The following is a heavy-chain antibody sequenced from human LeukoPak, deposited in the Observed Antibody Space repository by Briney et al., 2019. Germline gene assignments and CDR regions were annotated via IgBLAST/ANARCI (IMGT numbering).Heavy chain of an antibody. CDR3: ARAYCSSTSCFG. D-gene: IGHD2-2*01. V-gene: IGHV3-30*02. CDR1: GFTFSSYG. CDR2: IRYDGSNK. Sequence: GGSLRLSCAASGFTFSSYGMHWVRQAPGKGLEWVAFIRYDGSNKYYADSVKGRFTISRDNSKNTLYLQMNSLRAEDTAVYYCARAYCSSTSCFGWGQGTLVTVSS. J-gene: IGHJ4*02.